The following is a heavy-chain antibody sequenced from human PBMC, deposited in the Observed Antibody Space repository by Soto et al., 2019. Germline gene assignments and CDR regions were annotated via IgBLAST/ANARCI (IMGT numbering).Heavy chain of an antibody. CDR2: ISSSGSTI. J-gene: IGHJ4*01. Sequence: GGSLRLSCAASGFTFSDYNMSRIRQAPGKGLEWVSYISSSGSTIYYADSVKGRFTISRDNAKNSLYLQMNSLRAEDTAVYYCARDLRWYYFDYWGHGTLVPVSS. V-gene: IGHV3-11*01. CDR1: GFTFSDYN. D-gene: IGHD2-8*01. CDR3: ARDLRWYYFDY.